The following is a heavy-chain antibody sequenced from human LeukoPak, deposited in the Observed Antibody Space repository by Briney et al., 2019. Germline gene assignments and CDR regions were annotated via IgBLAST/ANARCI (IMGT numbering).Heavy chain of an antibody. D-gene: IGHD2-21*01. CDR3: AKSGDSGDYFDY. Sequence: PGRSLRLSCAASGFIFDEYAMHWVWRPPGKGLEWVSGLTWNSAAIAYADSVKGRFTIYRDNARNSLHLQMNGLRAEDTALYYCAKSGDSGDYFDYWGQGALVTVSS. CDR1: GFIFDEYA. J-gene: IGHJ4*02. V-gene: IGHV3-9*01. CDR2: LTWNSAAI.